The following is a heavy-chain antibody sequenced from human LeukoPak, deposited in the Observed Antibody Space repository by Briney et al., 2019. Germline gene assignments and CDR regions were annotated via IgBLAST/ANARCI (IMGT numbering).Heavy chain of an antibody. CDR2: FYYSGST. Sequence: SETLSLTCTVSGYSISSGYYWGWIRQPPGKGLQWIGSFYYSGSTYYNPSLKSRVTIYVDTSKNQFSLKLSSVTAADTAVYYCAREKDFSLWDAAVDYWGQGTLVTVSS. D-gene: IGHD3-3*01. J-gene: IGHJ4*02. CDR1: GYSISSGYY. V-gene: IGHV4-38-2*02. CDR3: AREKDFSLWDAAVDY.